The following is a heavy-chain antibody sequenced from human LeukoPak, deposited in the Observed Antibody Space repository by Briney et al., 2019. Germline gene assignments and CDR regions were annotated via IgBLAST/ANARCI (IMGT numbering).Heavy chain of an antibody. V-gene: IGHV3-21*01. CDR3: ARDLDYGGNSEEVDY. J-gene: IGHJ4*02. Sequence: GGSLRLSCAASGFTFSSYSMNWVRQAPGKGLEWVSSIRSSSSYIYYADSVKGRFTISRDDAKNSLYLQMNSLRAEDTAVYYCARDLDYGGNSEEVDYWGQGTLVTVSS. CDR1: GFTFSSYS. CDR2: IRSSSSYI. D-gene: IGHD4-23*01.